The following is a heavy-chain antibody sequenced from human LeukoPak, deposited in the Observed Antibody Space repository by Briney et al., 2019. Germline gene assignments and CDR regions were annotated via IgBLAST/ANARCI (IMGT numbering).Heavy chain of an antibody. CDR3: AIGTYYYDIRSNRDQIDY. V-gene: IGHV3-7*01. D-gene: IGHD3-22*01. CDR2: IKLDGSEK. Sequence: GGSLRLSCAASGFTFSRYWMSWVRQAPGKGLEWVANIKLDGSEKYYVDSVKGRFTISRDNAKNSLYLQMNSLRAEDTAVYYCAIGTYYYDIRSNRDQIDYWGQGTLVTVSS. J-gene: IGHJ4*02. CDR1: GFTFSRYW.